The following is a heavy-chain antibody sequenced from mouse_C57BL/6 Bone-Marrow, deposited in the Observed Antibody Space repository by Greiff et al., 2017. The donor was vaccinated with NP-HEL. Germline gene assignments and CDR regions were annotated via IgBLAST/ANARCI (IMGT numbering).Heavy chain of an antibody. J-gene: IGHJ4*01. CDR3: TTRGYYYGSSYYAMDY. D-gene: IGHD1-1*01. V-gene: IGHV14-1*01. CDR1: GFNIKDYY. Sequence: VQLQQSGAELVRPGASVKLSCTASGFNIKDYYMHWVKQRPEQGLEWIGRIDPEDGDTEYAPKFQGKATMTADPSSNTAYLQLSTLTSEATAVYYCTTRGYYYGSSYYAMDYWGQGTSVTVSS. CDR2: IDPEDGDT.